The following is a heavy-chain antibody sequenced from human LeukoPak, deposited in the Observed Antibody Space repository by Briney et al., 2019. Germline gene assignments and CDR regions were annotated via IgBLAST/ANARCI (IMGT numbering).Heavy chain of an antibody. CDR1: GGSTSGYY. CDR3: ARNYDNSGYSTFGY. D-gene: IGHD3-22*01. Sequence: PSETLSLTCAVSGGSTSGYYWSWLRQPPGKEMEWIGYISYSGSTNYNPSLQSRVTISVDPPKNQFSLKLHSVTAADTAVYYCARNYDNSGYSTFGYWGQGTLVTVSS. J-gene: IGHJ4*02. CDR2: ISYSGST. V-gene: IGHV4-59*01.